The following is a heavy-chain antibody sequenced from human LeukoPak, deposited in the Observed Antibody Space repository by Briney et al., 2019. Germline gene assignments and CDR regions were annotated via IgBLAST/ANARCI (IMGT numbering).Heavy chain of an antibody. CDR2: ISSSSSTI. J-gene: IGHJ4*02. V-gene: IGHV3-48*04. D-gene: IGHD3-9*01. CDR1: GFTFSSYS. Sequence: PGGSLRLSCAASGFTFSSYSMNWVRQAPGKGLEWVSYISSSSSTIYYADSVKGRFTISRDNAKNSLYLQMNSLRAEDTAVYYCATGGYDILTGYYRWGQGTLVTVSS. CDR3: ATGGYDILTGYYR.